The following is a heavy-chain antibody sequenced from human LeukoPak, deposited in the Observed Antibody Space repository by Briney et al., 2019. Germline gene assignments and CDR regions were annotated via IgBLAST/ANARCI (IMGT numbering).Heavy chain of an antibody. CDR1: GGTFSSYA. J-gene: IGHJ4*02. CDR3: AGYCSSTSCPD. D-gene: IGHD2-2*01. Sequence: GASVKVSCKASGGTFSSYAISWVRQAPGQGLEWMGRIIPILGIANYAQKFQGRVTITADKSTSTAYMELSSLRSEDTAVYYCAGYCSSTSCPDCGQGTLVTVSS. CDR2: IIPILGIA. V-gene: IGHV1-69*04.